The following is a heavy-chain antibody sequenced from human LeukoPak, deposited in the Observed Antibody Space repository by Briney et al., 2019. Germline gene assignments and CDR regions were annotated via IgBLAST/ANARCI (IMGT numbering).Heavy chain of an antibody. CDR2: IKQDGSEK. D-gene: IGHD3-3*01. V-gene: IGHV3-7*01. J-gene: IGHJ4*02. CDR3: ARLVRFLEWLEDH. Sequence: GGSLRLSCAASGFTSSSYWMSWVRQAPGKGLEWVANIKQDGSEKYYVDSVKGRFTISRDNAKNSLYLQMNSLRAEDTAVYYCARLVRFLEWLEDHWGQGTLVTVSS. CDR1: GFTSSSYW.